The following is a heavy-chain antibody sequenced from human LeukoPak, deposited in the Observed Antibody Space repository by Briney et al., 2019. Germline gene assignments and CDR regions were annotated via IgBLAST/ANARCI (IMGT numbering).Heavy chain of an antibody. J-gene: IGHJ6*03. CDR2: ISGSGGST. Sequence: GGSLRLSCAASGFTFSSYAMSWVRQAPGKGLEWVSAISGSGGSTYYADSVKGRFTISRDNSKNTLYLQMNSLRAEDTAVYYCAKQPDGGGYYYYYYMDVWGKGTTVTACS. D-gene: IGHD4-23*01. CDR3: AKQPDGGGYYYYYYMDV. V-gene: IGHV3-23*01. CDR1: GFTFSSYA.